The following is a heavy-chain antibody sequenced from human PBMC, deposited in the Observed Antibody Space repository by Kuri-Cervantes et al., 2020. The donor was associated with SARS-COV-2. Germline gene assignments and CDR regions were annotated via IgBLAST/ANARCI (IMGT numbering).Heavy chain of an antibody. V-gene: IGHV4-39*01. CDR2: IYYSGST. J-gene: IGHJ6*03. Sequence: SETLSLTCTVSGGSISSSSYYWGWIRQPPGKGLEWIGSIYYSGSTYYNPSLKSRVTISVDTSKNQFSLKLSSVTAADTAVYYCAGSPVGGYYYYYMDVRGKGTTVTVSS. CDR3: AGSPVGGYYYYYMDV. CDR1: GGSISSSSYY. D-gene: IGHD1-26*01.